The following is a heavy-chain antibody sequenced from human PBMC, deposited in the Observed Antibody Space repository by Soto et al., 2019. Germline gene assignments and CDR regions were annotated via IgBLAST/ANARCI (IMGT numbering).Heavy chain of an antibody. Sequence: SVKVSCKASVPTFSSYAISWVRQAPGQGLERMGGIIPIFGTANYAQKIQSRVTMTADESTSTSYMELSSLGSEYTAVYYCARICGTVGYCSGGSLDTGWFDPWGQGTLVTVSS. V-gene: IGHV1-69*13. CDR3: ARICGTVGYCSGGSLDTGWFDP. D-gene: IGHD2-15*01. J-gene: IGHJ5*02. CDR1: VPTFSSYA. CDR2: IIPIFGTA.